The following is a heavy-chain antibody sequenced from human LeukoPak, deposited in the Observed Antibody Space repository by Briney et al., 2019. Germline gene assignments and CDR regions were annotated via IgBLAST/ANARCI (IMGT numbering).Heavy chain of an antibody. V-gene: IGHV3-30*18. CDR2: ISYDGSNK. CDR1: GFTFSSYG. CDR3: AKYARGSSSNWFDP. Sequence: QPGRSLRPSCAASGFTFSSYGMHWVRQAPGKGLEWVAVISYDGSNKYYADSVKGRFTISRDNSKNTLYLQMNSLRAEDTAVYYCAKYARGSSSNWFDPWGQGTLVTVSS. J-gene: IGHJ5*02. D-gene: IGHD6-6*01.